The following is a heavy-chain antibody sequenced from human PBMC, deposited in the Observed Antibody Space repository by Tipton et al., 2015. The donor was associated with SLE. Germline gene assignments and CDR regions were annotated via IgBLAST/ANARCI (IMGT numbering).Heavy chain of an antibody. Sequence: TLSLTCAVSGYSISSGYYWGWIRQPPGKGLEWIGSIYHSGSTYYNPSLKSRVTISVDTSKNQFSLKPSSGTAADTAVYYCAECWSGGYFQHWGQGALVTVSS. CDR3: AECWSGGYFQH. CDR2: IYHSGST. J-gene: IGHJ1*01. D-gene: IGHD3-3*01. V-gene: IGHV4-38-2*01. CDR1: GYSISSGYY.